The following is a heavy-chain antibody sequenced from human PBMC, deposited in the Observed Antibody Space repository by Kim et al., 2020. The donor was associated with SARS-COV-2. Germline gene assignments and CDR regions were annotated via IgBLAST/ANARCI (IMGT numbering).Heavy chain of an antibody. Sequence: ADSVKGRFTISGDNSKNTLYLQMNSLRAEDTAVYYCAKNLNSGYHYYFDFWGQGTLVTVSS. V-gene: IGHV3-23*01. J-gene: IGHJ4*02. CDR3: AKNLNSGYHYYFDF. D-gene: IGHD5-12*01.